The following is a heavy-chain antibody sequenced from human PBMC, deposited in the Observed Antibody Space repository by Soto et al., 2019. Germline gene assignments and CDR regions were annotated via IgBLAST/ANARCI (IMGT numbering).Heavy chain of an antibody. CDR2: IYYSGST. CDR1: GSSLRSIGYY. CDR3: ARDYYHSTHFFDY. V-gene: IGHV4-31*03. D-gene: IGHD3-16*02. Sequence: FTVSGSSLRSIGYYWSWIRQHPGKGLEWIGYIYYSGSTYYNPSLNSRVTISVDTSKNQFSLKVRSVTAADTAVYYCARDYYHSTHFFDYWGRGTLVTVSS. J-gene: IGHJ4*02.